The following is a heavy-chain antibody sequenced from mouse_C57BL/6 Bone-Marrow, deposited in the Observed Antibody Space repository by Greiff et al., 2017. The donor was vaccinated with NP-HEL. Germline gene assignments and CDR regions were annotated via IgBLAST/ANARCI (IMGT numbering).Heavy chain of an antibody. V-gene: IGHV1-55*01. D-gene: IGHD1-1*01. CDR3: ARGYYYGISVWFAY. Sequence: QVQLQQPGAELVKPGASVKMSCKASGYTFTSYWITWVKQRPGQGLEWIGDIYPGSGSTNYNEKFKSKATLTVDTSSSTAYMQCSSLTSEDSSVYYCARGYYYGISVWFAYWGQGTLVTVSA. CDR2: IYPGSGST. CDR1: GYTFTSYW. J-gene: IGHJ3*01.